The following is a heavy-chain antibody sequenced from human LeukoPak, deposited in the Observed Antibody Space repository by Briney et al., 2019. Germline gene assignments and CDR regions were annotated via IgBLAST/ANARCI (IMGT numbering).Heavy chain of an antibody. J-gene: IGHJ6*03. CDR2: IYHSGST. D-gene: IGHD6-13*01. V-gene: IGHV4-30-2*01. CDR3: ARDLQLGLSDYYYYYMDV. CDR1: GGSISSGGYY. Sequence: SQTLSLTCTVSGGSISSGGYYWSWIRQPPGKGLEWIGYIYHSGSTYYNPSLKSRVTISVDRSKNQFSLKLSSVTAADTAVYYCARDLQLGLSDYYYYYMDVWGKGTTVTVSS.